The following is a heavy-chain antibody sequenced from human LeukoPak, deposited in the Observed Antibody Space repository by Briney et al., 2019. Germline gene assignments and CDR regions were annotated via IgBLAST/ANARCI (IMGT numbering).Heavy chain of an antibody. Sequence: SQTLSLTCTVSGGSISSGGYYWSWIRQHPGKGLEWIGYIYYSGSTYYNPSLKNRVTISVGTSKNQFSLKLSSVTAVDTAVYYCARDSFLVGVVDYWGQGTLVTVSS. CDR3: ARDSFLVGVVDY. D-gene: IGHD1-26*01. CDR1: GGSISSGGYY. CDR2: IYYSGST. J-gene: IGHJ4*02. V-gene: IGHV4-31*03.